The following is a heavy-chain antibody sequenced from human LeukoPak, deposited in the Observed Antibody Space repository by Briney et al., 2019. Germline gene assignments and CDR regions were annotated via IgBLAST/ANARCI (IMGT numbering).Heavy chain of an antibody. CDR1: GGSISSYY. J-gene: IGHJ4*02. Sequence: PSETLSLTCTVSGGSISSYYWSWIRQPPGKGLEWIGYIYYSGSTNYNPSPKSRVTISVDTSKNQFSLKLSSVTAADTAVYYCARVFGYCSGGSCDNYFDYWGQGTLVTVSS. V-gene: IGHV4-59*01. CDR2: IYYSGST. CDR3: ARVFGYCSGGSCDNYFDY. D-gene: IGHD2-15*01.